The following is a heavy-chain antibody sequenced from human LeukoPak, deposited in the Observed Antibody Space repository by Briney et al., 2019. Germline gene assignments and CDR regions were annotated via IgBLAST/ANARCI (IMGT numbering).Heavy chain of an antibody. CDR3: ATLRPDAASYYYFDY. Sequence: PSETLSLTCTVSGVSITSSSYYWGWIRQPPGKGLEWMGSIFYSGSTYYNPSLKSRVTISVDTSKNQFSLKLSSVTAADTAVYYCATLRPDAASYYYFDYWGQGTLVTVSS. CDR1: GVSITSSSYY. CDR2: IFYSGST. D-gene: IGHD2-15*01. V-gene: IGHV4-39*01. J-gene: IGHJ4*02.